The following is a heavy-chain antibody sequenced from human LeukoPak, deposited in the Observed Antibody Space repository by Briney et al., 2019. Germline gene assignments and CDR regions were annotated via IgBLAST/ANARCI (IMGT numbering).Heavy chain of an antibody. D-gene: IGHD2-2*01. CDR3: AKDGGDGYCSSSSCFGSVFDY. CDR2: IWYGGSNK. J-gene: IGHJ4*02. Sequence: GRSLRLSCAASGFTFSSYAMHWVRQAPGRGLEWVAVIWYGGSNKYYADSVKGRFTISRDNSKNTLYLQMNSLRAEDTAFYYCAKDGGDGYCSSSSCFGSVFDYWGQGTLVTVSS. V-gene: IGHV3-30*18. CDR1: GFTFSSYA.